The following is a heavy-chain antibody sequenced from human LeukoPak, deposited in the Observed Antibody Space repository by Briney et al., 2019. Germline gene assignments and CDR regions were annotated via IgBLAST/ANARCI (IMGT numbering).Heavy chain of an antibody. J-gene: IGHJ4*02. CDR1: GGSFSGYY. D-gene: IGHD1-7*01. CDR2: INHSGST. Sequence: SETLSLTCAVYGGSFSGYYWSWIRQPPGKGLEWIGEINHSGSTNYNPSLKSRVTISVDTSKNQFSLKLSSVTAADTAVYYCARTRRYNWNYVYSDYWGQGTLVTVSS. V-gene: IGHV4-34*01. CDR3: ARTRRYNWNYVYSDY.